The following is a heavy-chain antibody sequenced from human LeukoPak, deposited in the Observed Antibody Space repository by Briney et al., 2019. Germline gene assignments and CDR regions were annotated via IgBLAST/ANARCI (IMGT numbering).Heavy chain of an antibody. Sequence: ASVRVSCKASGYTFSGHYMHWVRQAPGQGLEWMGWIYPNSGGTNYAQKFQGRVTMTRDTSISTAYMELRRLKSDDTAMYYCARVVGFGDYPFDYWGQGTLVTVSS. V-gene: IGHV1-2*02. CDR3: ARVVGFGDYPFDY. CDR1: GYTFSGHY. J-gene: IGHJ4*02. D-gene: IGHD4-17*01. CDR2: IYPNSGGT.